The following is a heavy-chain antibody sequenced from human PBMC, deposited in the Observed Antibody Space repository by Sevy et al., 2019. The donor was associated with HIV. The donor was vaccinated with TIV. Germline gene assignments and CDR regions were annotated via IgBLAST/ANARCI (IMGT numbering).Heavy chain of an antibody. CDR1: GFTFSSYG. J-gene: IGHJ4*02. V-gene: IGHV3-30*18. CDR2: ISYDGSNK. D-gene: IGHD3-22*01. CDR3: AKELAAHYCDSSDYPAFDY. Sequence: GGSLRLSCAASGFTFSSYGMHWVRQAPGKGLEWVAVISYDGSNKYYADSVKGRFTISRDNSKNTLYLQMNSLRAEDTAVYYCAKELAAHYCDSSDYPAFDYWGQGTLVTVSS.